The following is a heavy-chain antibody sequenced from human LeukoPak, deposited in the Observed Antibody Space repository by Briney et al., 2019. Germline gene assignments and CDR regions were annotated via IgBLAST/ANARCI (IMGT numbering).Heavy chain of an antibody. Sequence: SETLSLTCTVSGGSISSGTYYWSWIRQPAGKGLEWIGRFYTSGSTNYNPSLKSRVTISVDTSKNQFSLKLSSVTAADTAVYYCARGRDGYNFLNRGEYYYFDYWGQGTLVTVSS. CDR3: ARGRDGYNFLNRGEYYYFDY. J-gene: IGHJ4*02. D-gene: IGHD5-24*01. CDR1: GGSISSGTYY. V-gene: IGHV4-61*02. CDR2: FYTSGST.